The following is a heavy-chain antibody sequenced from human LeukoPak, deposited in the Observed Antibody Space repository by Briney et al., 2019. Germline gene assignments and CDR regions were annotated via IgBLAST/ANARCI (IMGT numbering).Heavy chain of an antibody. CDR1: GFTFSRDS. V-gene: IGHV3-53*01. D-gene: IGHD5-18*01. J-gene: IGHJ4*02. Sequence: PGGSLRLSCAASGFTFSRDSMNWVRQAPGKGLEWVSVIYSGGSTYYADSVKGRFTISRDNSKNTLYLQMNSLRAEDTAVYYCASGYDYWGQGTLVTVSS. CDR3: ASGYDY. CDR2: IYSGGST.